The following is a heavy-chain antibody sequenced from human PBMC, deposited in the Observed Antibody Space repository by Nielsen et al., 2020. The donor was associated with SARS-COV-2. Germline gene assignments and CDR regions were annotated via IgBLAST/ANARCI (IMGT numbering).Heavy chain of an antibody. Sequence: SETLSLTCTVSGGSISSGSYYWSWIRQPPGKGLEWIGYIYYSGSTNYNPSLKSRVTISVDTSKNQFSLKLSSVTAADTAVYYCARTGGVTKAFDIWGQGTMVTVSS. CDR1: GGSISSGSYY. D-gene: IGHD4-17*01. V-gene: IGHV4-61*01. CDR3: ARTGGVTKAFDI. CDR2: IYYSGST. J-gene: IGHJ3*02.